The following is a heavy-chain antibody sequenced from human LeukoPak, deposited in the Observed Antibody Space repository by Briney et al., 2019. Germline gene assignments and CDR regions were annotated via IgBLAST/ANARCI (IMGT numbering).Heavy chain of an antibody. J-gene: IGHJ4*02. CDR1: GYTFTGYY. D-gene: IGHD2-21*02. V-gene: IGHV1-2*02. Sequence: ASVKVSCKASGYTFTGYYMHWVRQAPGQGLEWMGWISPNSGGTNYAQKFQGRVTVTRDTSISTAYMELSRLRSDDTAVYYCARAGGVVVTAKTYYFDYWGQGTLVTVSS. CDR2: ISPNSGGT. CDR3: ARAGGVVVTAKTYYFDY.